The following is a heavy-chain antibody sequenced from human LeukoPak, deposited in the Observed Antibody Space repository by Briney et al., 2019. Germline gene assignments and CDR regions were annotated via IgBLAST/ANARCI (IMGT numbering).Heavy chain of an antibody. CDR2: INSDGSNT. Sequence: GGSLRLSCAASGFTFSSYGMHWVRQAPGKGLVWVSRINSDGSNTTYADSVKGRFTISRDNAKNTLYLQMNSLRAEDTAVYYCAREDHYYDFWSGYFPVFDYWGQGTLVTVSS. D-gene: IGHD3-3*01. CDR1: GFTFSSYG. V-gene: IGHV3-74*01. J-gene: IGHJ4*02. CDR3: AREDHYYDFWSGYFPVFDY.